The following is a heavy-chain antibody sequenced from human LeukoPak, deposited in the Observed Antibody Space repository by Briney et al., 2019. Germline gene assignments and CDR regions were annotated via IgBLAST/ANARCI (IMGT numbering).Heavy chain of an antibody. V-gene: IGHV1-69*13. Sequence: GASVKVSCKASGGTFSSYAISWVRQAPGQGLEWMGGITPIFGTANYAQKFQGRVTITADESTSTAYMELSSLRSEDTAVYYCARRSEGYCSGGSCHHFDYWGQGTLVTVSS. D-gene: IGHD2-15*01. J-gene: IGHJ4*02. CDR3: ARRSEGYCSGGSCHHFDY. CDR2: ITPIFGTA. CDR1: GGTFSSYA.